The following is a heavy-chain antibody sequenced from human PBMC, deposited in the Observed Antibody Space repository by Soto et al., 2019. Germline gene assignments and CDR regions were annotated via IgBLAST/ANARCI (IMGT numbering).Heavy chain of an antibody. CDR1: GITFGSRA. CDR3: AKSAYYYDSSGYYVY. Sequence: VGSLRLSCVASGITFGSRAMSWFRQAPVDGLEWVSTITDTGGDAKYADSVRGRFTISRDNSKKTLYLQMNSLRAEDTAVYYCAKSAYYYDSSGYYVYWGQGTLVTVSS. CDR2: ITDTGGDA. J-gene: IGHJ4*02. D-gene: IGHD3-22*01. V-gene: IGHV3-23*01.